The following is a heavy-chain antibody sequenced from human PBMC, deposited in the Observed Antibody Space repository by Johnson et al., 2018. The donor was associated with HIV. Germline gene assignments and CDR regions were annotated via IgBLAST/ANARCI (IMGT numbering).Heavy chain of an antibody. Sequence: QVQLVESGGGVVQPGRSLRLSCAASGFTFSTYGMHWVRQAPGKGLGWVAFISYDGSNKYYADSVKGRFTISRDNSKNTLYLQMNSLRAEDTAVYYCAREEGSGEPPNAFDIWGQGTMVTVSS. CDR2: ISYDGSNK. CDR3: AREEGSGEPPNAFDI. CDR1: GFTFSTYG. V-gene: IGHV3-30*03. D-gene: IGHD3-16*01. J-gene: IGHJ3*02.